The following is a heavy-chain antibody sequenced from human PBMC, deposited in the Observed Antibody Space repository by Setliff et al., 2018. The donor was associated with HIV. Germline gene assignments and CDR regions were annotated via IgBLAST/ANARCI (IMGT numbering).Heavy chain of an antibody. Sequence: PGGSLRLSCAASGFTFSDHYMDWVRQAPGKGLEWVGRSTNKDNSYTTTYAASVKGRFTISRDDSKNTLYLQMNSLKIEDTAVYYCARDDSNGNTDAFDIWGQGTTVTVSS. J-gene: IGHJ3*02. V-gene: IGHV3-72*01. CDR2: STNKDNSYTT. D-gene: IGHD5-18*01. CDR3: ARDDSNGNTDAFDI. CDR1: GFTFSDHY.